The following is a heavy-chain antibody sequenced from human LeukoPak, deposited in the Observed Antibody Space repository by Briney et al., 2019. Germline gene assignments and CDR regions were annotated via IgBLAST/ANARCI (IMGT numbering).Heavy chain of an antibody. CDR1: GFTFSSCG. Sequence: GRSLRLSCTASGFTFSSCGMHWVRQAPGQGLEWVAVIWSDGSKKYHADSVKGRCTISRDNTKNMLYLQMNSLRAEDTAIYYCVRVGTDSIGSYPDYWGQGTLVTVTS. J-gene: IGHJ4*02. CDR3: VRVGTDSIGSYPDY. CDR2: IWSDGSKK. V-gene: IGHV3-33*01. D-gene: IGHD3-22*01.